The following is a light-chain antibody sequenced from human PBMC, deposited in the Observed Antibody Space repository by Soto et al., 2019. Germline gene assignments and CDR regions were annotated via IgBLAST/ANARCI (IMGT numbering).Light chain of an antibody. Sequence: PEERVTLSCRASQSFSGNYLTWYQHKPGQAPRLLIYGSYHRATGIPDRFSGSGSGTDFTLTISRLEPEDFAVYYCQQYDSSPITFGQGTKVDIK. CDR1: QSFSGNY. J-gene: IGKJ1*01. CDR3: QQYDSSPIT. CDR2: GSY. V-gene: IGKV3-20*01.